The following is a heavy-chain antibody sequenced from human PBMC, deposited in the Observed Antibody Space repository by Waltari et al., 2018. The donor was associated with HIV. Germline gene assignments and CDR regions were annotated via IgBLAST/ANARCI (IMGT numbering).Heavy chain of an antibody. J-gene: IGHJ2*01. Sequence: EVQLVQSGAEVKKPGKSLRISCKGSGYSFTSYWISWVRQMPGKGLEWMGWVDQRPGKGREWMGRIDPSDSYTNYSPAFQGNVTISADKSISTAYLQWSSLKASDTAMYYCARHAYSRIHPYWYFDLWGRGTLVTVSS. CDR3: ARHAYSRIHPYWYFDL. V-gene: IGHV5-10-1*01. CDR1: GYSFTSYW. CDR2: IDPSDSYT. D-gene: IGHD2-21*01.